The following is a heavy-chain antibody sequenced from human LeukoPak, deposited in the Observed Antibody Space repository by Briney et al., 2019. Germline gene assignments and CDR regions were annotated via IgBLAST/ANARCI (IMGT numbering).Heavy chain of an antibody. CDR2: ISYDGSNK. D-gene: IGHD2-21*01. CDR1: GFTFSSYG. Sequence: QPGRSLRLSCAASGFTFSSYGVHWVRQAPGKGLEWVAVISYDGSNKYYADSVKGRFTISRDNSKNTLYLQMNSLRAEDTAVYYCAKDRPISEWGQGTLVTVSS. V-gene: IGHV3-30*18. CDR3: AKDRPISE. J-gene: IGHJ4*02.